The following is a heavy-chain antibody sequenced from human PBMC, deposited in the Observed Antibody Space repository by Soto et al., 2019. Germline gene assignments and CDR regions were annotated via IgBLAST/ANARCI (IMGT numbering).Heavy chain of an antibody. J-gene: IGHJ4*02. D-gene: IGHD2-21*02. CDR2: ISGSGMST. CDR1: GFSFVNYA. Sequence: LRLSCAASGFSFVNYAMNWVRQAPGKGLEWVSGISGSGMSTYYADSVKGRFTISRDNSKNTVYLQMNSLRAEDTAIYYCAKDQVEVVTATGLDYWGQGTLVTVSS. V-gene: IGHV3-23*01. CDR3: AKDQVEVVTATGLDY.